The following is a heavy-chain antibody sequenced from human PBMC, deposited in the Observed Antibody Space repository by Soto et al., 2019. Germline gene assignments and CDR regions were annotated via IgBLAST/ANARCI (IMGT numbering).Heavy chain of an antibody. Sequence: QVQLVQSGAEVKKPGSSVKVSCKASGGTFSSYTISWVRQAPGQGLEWVGRIIPLLGIANYAQKFQGRVTITADKSTSTAYMELRRRRSEDTAVYYCASTVTPRYYFDSWGQRTLVTVSS. CDR1: GGTFSSYT. V-gene: IGHV1-69*02. CDR2: IIPLLGIA. J-gene: IGHJ4*02. CDR3: ASTVTPRYYFDS. D-gene: IGHD4-17*01.